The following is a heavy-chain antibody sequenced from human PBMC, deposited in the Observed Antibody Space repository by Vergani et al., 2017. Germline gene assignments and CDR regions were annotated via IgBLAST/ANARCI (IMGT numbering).Heavy chain of an antibody. J-gene: IGHJ3*02. CDR2: ISATGGSR. Sequence: EGQLVESGGGLVRPGGSLRLSCAASGLTFRNHVMYWVRQAPGKGLEWVSSISATGGSRYYADSVKGRFTISRDSSKNTVYLQMNSLRGEDTALYYCAKDRVVTVPGAGAFDIWRRGTMVTVSS. V-gene: IGHV3-23*04. CDR1: GLTFRNHV. CDR3: AKDRVVTVPGAGAFDI. D-gene: IGHD6-19*01.